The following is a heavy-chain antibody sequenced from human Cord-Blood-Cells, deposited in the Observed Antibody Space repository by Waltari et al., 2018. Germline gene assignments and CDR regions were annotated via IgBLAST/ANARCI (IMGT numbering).Heavy chain of an antibody. V-gene: IGHV4-34*01. CDR1: GGSFSGYY. CDR3: ARGLYYYGSGSYAFDI. J-gene: IGHJ3*02. CDR2: INHSGST. Sequence: QVQLQQWGAGLLKPSETLSLTCAVYGGSFSGYYWSWIRQPPGKGLEWIGEINHSGSTNYNPSLKSRVSVSVDTSKNQFSLMLSSVTASDTAVYYCARGLYYYGSGSYAFDIWGQGTMVTISS. D-gene: IGHD3-10*01.